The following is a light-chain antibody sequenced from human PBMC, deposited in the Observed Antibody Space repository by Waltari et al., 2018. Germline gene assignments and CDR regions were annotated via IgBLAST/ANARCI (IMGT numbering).Light chain of an antibody. Sequence: SYELTQPPSVSVSPGQTASITCSGDKLGDKYVCWYRQRPGQSPVLVIYQDNRRPSGIPERFSASNSGNTATLIISGTQAMDEADDYCQAWDNAIALFGGGTKLTVL. J-gene: IGLJ3*02. CDR2: QDN. CDR1: KLGDKY. CDR3: QAWDNAIAL. V-gene: IGLV3-1*01.